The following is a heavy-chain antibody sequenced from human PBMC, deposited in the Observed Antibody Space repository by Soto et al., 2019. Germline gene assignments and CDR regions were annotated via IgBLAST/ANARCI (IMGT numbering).Heavy chain of an antibody. V-gene: IGHV3-11*01. Sequence: QVQLVESGGGLVKPGGALRLSCAASGFTFSDYYMSLIRQAPGKGLEWVSYISSSGSTIYYADSVKGRFTISRDNAKNSLYLQMNSLRAEDTAVYYCAGGRRRYCSGGSCYSSAFDIWGQGTMVTVSS. CDR2: ISSSGSTI. D-gene: IGHD2-15*01. CDR3: AGGRRRYCSGGSCYSSAFDI. J-gene: IGHJ3*02. CDR1: GFTFSDYY.